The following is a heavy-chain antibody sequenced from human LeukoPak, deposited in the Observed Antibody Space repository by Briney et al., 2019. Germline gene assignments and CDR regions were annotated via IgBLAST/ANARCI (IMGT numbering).Heavy chain of an antibody. CDR3: TSSRYSSGWLDY. Sequence: PVGSLRLSCTASGFTFGDYAMSWFRQAPGKGLEWVGFIRSKAYGGTTEYAASVKGRFTISRDDSKSIAYLQMNSLKTEDTAVYYCTSSRYSSGWLDYWGQGTLVTVSS. J-gene: IGHJ4*02. CDR1: GFTFGDYA. D-gene: IGHD6-19*01. CDR2: IRSKAYGGTT. V-gene: IGHV3-49*03.